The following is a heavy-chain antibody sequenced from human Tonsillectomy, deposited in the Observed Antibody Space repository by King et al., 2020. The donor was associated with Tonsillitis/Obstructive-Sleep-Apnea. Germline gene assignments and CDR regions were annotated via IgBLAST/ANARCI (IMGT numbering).Heavy chain of an antibody. V-gene: IGHV3-23*04. Sequence: VQLVESGGGLEQPGGSLGLSCAASGFTFSNYVMSWVRQAPGKGLEWVSAISAGGGSTYYADSVKGRFTISRVNSKNTVYLQMNGLRVEDTALYYCAKSFQGGYGDWGQGTLVTVSS. D-gene: IGHD3-16*01. CDR3: AKSFQGGYGD. J-gene: IGHJ4*02. CDR1: GFTFSNYV. CDR2: ISAGGGST.